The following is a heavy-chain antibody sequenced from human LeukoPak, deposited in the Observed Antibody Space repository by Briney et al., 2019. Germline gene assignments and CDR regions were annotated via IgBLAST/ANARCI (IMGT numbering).Heavy chain of an antibody. CDR1: RFTFSSYA. CDR3: ARSLESDY. V-gene: IGHV3-23*01. CDR2: ISGNGVST. J-gene: IGHJ4*02. Sequence: GGSLRLSCAASRFTFSSYAMNWVRQAPGKGLEWVSTISGNGVSTYYADSVKGRFTISRDNPKNSLYPQMNSLRDEDTAIYYCARSLESDYWGQGTLVTVSS.